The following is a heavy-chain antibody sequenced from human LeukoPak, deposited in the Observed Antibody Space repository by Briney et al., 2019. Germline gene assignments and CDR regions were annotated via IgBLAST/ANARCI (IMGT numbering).Heavy chain of an antibody. Sequence: GGSLRLSCAASGFTFSSYWMSWVRQAPGKGLAWVANIKQGGSEKYYVDSVKGRFTISRDNTKNSLYLQMNSLRAEDTALYYCARDRPILGSYFDFWGQGTLVTVSS. CDR1: GFTFSSYW. J-gene: IGHJ4*02. CDR2: IKQGGSEK. D-gene: IGHD3-3*02. CDR3: ARDRPILGSYFDF. V-gene: IGHV3-7*05.